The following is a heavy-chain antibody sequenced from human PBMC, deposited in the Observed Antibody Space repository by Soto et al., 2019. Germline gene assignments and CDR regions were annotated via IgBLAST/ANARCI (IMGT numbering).Heavy chain of an antibody. V-gene: IGHV1-2*02. CDR1: GYTFTGYY. J-gene: IGHJ6*02. D-gene: IGHD3-3*01. CDR2: INPNSGGT. Sequence: AAVKVSCKASGYTFTGYYMHWVRQAPGQGXEWMGWINPNSGGTNYAQKFQGRVTMTRDTSISTAYMELSRLRSDDTAVYYCARDRGIFGVVIVSYDMDVWGQGTTVTVSS. CDR3: ARDRGIFGVVIVSYDMDV.